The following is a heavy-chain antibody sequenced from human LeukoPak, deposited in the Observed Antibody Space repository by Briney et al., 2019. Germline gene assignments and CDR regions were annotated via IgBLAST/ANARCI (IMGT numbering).Heavy chain of an antibody. Sequence: ASVKVSCKASGYTFTSYYIHWVRQAPGQGLEWMGWINPNSDATNYAQKFQGRVIMTRDTSISTVYMELSRLTSDDTAVYYCAREGGSTGFDCWGQGTLVTVSS. CDR1: GYTFTSYY. D-gene: IGHD6-19*01. J-gene: IGHJ4*02. CDR3: AREGGSTGFDC. V-gene: IGHV1-2*02. CDR2: INPNSDAT.